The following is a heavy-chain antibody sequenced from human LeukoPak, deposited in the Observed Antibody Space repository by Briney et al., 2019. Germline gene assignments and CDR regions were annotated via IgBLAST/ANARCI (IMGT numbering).Heavy chain of an antibody. D-gene: IGHD2-15*01. J-gene: IGHJ5*02. CDR3: AREILGYCSGGSCYWFDP. Sequence: GGSLRLSCAASGFTFSSYAMPWVRQAPGKGLEWVAVISYDGSNKYYADSVKGRFTISRDNSKNTLYLQMNSLRAEDTAVYYCAREILGYCSGGSCYWFDPWGQGTLVTVSS. CDR2: ISYDGSNK. V-gene: IGHV3-30-3*01. CDR1: GFTFSSYA.